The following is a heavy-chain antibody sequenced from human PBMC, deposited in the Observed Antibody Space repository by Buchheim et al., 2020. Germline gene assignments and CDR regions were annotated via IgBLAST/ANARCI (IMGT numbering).Heavy chain of an antibody. CDR2: ISYDGSNK. V-gene: IGHV3-30-3*01. D-gene: IGHD6-6*01. CDR3: ARNLAAQGY. CDR1: GFTFSSYA. Sequence: QVQLVESGGGVVQPGRSLRLSCAASGFTFSSYAMHWVRQAPGKGLEWVAVISYDGSNKYYADSVKGRFTISRDNSKNTLYLQMNSLRAEDTAVYYCARNLAAQGYWGQGTL. J-gene: IGHJ4*02.